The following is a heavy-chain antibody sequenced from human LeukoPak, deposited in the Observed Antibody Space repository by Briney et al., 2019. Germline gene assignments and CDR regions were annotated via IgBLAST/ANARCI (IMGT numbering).Heavy chain of an antibody. CDR1: GGSISSSSYY. Sequence: SETLSLTCTVSGGSISSSSYYWGWIRQPPGKGLEWIGSIYYSGSTYYNPSLKSRVTISVDTSKNQFSLKLSSVTAADTAVYYCARRAIAAAAGVWFDPWGQGTLVTVSS. V-gene: IGHV4-39*01. CDR3: ARRAIAAAAGVWFDP. D-gene: IGHD6-13*01. J-gene: IGHJ5*02. CDR2: IYYSGST.